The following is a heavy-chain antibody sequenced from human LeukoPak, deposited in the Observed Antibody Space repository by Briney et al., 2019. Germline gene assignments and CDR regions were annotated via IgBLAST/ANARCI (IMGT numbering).Heavy chain of an antibody. CDR1: GYTFTSYY. V-gene: IGHV1-46*01. D-gene: IGHD1-26*01. CDR2: INPSGDST. Sequence: ASVKVSCKASGYTFTSYYMHWVRQAPGQGPEWMGTINPSGDSTSYAQKFQGRVTLTRDTSTTTVYMELSSLGSEDTAVYSCARGRFGYTGSYYVYWGQGTLVTVSS. CDR3: ARGRFGYTGSYYVY. J-gene: IGHJ4*02.